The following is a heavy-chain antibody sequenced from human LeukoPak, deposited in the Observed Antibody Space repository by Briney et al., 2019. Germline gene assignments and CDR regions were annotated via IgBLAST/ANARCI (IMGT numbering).Heavy chain of an antibody. CDR3: ARLPLYSSSWTEAYYFDY. CDR2: IYYSGST. CDR1: GGSISSSSYY. D-gene: IGHD6-13*01. V-gene: IGHV4-39*01. J-gene: IGHJ4*02. Sequence: SETLSLTCTVSGGSISSSSYYWGWIRQPPGKGLEWIGSIYYSGSTHYNPSLKSRVTISVDTSKNQFSLKLSSVTAADTAVYYCARLPLYSSSWTEAYYFDYWGQGTLVTVSS.